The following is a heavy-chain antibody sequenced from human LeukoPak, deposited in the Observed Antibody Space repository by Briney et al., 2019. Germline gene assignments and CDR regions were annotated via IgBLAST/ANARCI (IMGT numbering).Heavy chain of an antibody. CDR2: INHSGST. J-gene: IGHJ4*02. D-gene: IGHD3-9*01. V-gene: IGHV4-34*01. Sequence: PSETLSLTCAVYGGSFSGYYWSWIRQPPGKGLEWIGEINHSGSTNYNPSLKSRVTISVDTSKNQFSLKLSSVTAADTAVYYCARGPGLRYFDWFKSGGFDYWGQGTLVTVSS. CDR1: GGSFSGYY. CDR3: ARGPGLRYFDWFKSGGFDY.